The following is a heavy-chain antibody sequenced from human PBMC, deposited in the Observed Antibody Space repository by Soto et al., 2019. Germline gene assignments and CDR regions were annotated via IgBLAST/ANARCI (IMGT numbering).Heavy chain of an antibody. CDR1: GFSLTDSGVG. CDR2: TYWDNDK. J-gene: IGHJ4*02. V-gene: IGHV2-5*02. D-gene: IGHD5-18*01. Sequence: QITLKESGPTLVKPTQTLTLTCSFSGFSLTDSGVGVGWIRQPPGKALEWLALTYWDNDKRYSPSLTHRLTITKDTSKNQVVLTLSNMDPVDTATYYCAHTFVDTSVNTADATWFFDYWGQGTLVTVSS. CDR3: AHTFVDTSVNTADATWFFDY.